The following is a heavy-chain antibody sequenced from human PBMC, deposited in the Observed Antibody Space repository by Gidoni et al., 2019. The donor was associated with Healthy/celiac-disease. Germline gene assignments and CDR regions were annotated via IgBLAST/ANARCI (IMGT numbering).Heavy chain of an antibody. D-gene: IGHD3-10*01. CDR3: ARWITMVRGAVDY. J-gene: IGHJ4*02. V-gene: IGHV3-30*01. Sequence: QVQLVESGGGVVQPGRSLKLSCAASGFTFSSYAMHWVRQAPGKGLEWVAVISYDGSNKYYADSVKGRFTISRDNSKNTLYLQMNSLRAEDTAVYYCARWITMVRGAVDYWGQGTLVTVSS. CDR1: GFTFSSYA. CDR2: ISYDGSNK.